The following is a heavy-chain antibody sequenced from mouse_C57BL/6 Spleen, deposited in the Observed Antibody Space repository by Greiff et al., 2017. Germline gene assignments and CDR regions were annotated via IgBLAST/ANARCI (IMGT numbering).Heavy chain of an antibody. CDR1: GYAFSSSW. Sequence: VQLQQSGPELVKPGASVKISCKASGYAFSSSWMNWVKQRPGKGLEWIGRIYPGDGDTNYNGKFKGKATLTADKSSSTAYMRLSSLTSEDSAVYWCARTTVVAKGYLDDWGTGTTVTVSS. V-gene: IGHV1-82*01. D-gene: IGHD1-1*01. J-gene: IGHJ1*03. CDR2: IYPGDGDT. CDR3: ARTTVVAKGYLDD.